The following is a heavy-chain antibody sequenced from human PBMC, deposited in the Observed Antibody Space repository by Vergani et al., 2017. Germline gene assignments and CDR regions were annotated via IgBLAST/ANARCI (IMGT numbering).Heavy chain of an antibody. J-gene: IGHJ3*02. V-gene: IGHV4-59*01. CDR1: GGSISSYY. Sequence: QVQLQESGPGLVKPSETLSLTCTVSGGSISSYYWSWIRQPPGKGLEWFGYIYYSGSTNYNPTLKSRVTISVDTSKNQFSLKLSSVTAADTAVYYCAGYDFWRAFDIWGQGTMVTVSS. CDR2: IYYSGST. D-gene: IGHD3-3*01. CDR3: AGYDFWRAFDI.